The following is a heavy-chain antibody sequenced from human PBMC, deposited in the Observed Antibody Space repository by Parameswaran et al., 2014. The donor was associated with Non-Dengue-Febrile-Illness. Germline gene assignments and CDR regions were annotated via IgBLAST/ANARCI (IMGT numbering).Heavy chain of an antibody. CDR3: ARDSPYSGSYYDY. V-gene: IGHV1-18*01. CDR2: ISAYNGNT. J-gene: IGHJ4*02. Sequence: WVRQAPGQGLEWMGWISAYNGNTNYAQKLQGRVTMTTDTSTSTAYMELRSLRSGDTAVYYCARDSPYSGSYYDYWGQGTLVTVSS. D-gene: IGHD1-26*01.